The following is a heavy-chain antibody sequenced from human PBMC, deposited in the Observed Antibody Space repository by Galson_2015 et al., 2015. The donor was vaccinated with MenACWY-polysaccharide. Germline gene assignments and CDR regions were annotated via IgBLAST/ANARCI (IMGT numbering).Heavy chain of an antibody. V-gene: IGHV3-30*18. Sequence: SLRLSCAASGFPFSSYATHWVRQAPGKGLEWVAVIPYDGSDKYCADSVKGRFTISRDNPKNTLYLQMNSLRAEDTAVYYCAKPFYGGNSYGAFNIWGQGTMVTVSS. CDR3: AKPFYGGNSYGAFNI. D-gene: IGHD4-23*01. CDR1: GFPFSSYA. CDR2: IPYDGSDK. J-gene: IGHJ3*02.